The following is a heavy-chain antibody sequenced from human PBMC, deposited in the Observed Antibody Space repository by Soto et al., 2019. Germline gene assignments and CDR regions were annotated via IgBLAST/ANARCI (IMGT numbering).Heavy chain of an antibody. CDR1: GGSFSGYY. D-gene: IGHD3-3*02. CDR2: INHCGGT. CDR3: ARDRQYYQFWSGCQNEGPCAMDV. V-gene: IGHV4-34*02. Sequence: QVQLQQWGAGLLKPSETLSLTCAVYGGSFSGYYWTWIRQAPGKGLEWIGEINHCGGTNYNSSLKSRVTISVDTSKNQFSLILYSVTAADTAVYYCARDRQYYQFWSGCQNEGPCAMDVWGQGTTVTFSS. J-gene: IGHJ6*02.